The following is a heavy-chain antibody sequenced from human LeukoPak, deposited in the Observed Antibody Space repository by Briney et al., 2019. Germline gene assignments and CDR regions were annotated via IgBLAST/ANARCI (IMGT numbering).Heavy chain of an antibody. CDR1: GFTFTSSA. CDR2: IVVGSGNT. J-gene: IGHJ4*02. CDR3: AAHVDTAMVVAAYYFDY. V-gene: IGHV1-58*01. Sequence: GASVKVSCKASGFTFTSSAVQWVRQARGQRLEWIGWIVVGSGNTNYAQKFQERVTITRDMSTSTAYMELSNLRSEDTAVYYCAAHVDTAMVVAAYYFDYWGQGTLVTVSS. D-gene: IGHD5-18*01.